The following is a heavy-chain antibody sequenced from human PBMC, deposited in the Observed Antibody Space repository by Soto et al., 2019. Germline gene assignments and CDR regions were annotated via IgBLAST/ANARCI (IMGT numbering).Heavy chain of an antibody. V-gene: IGHV1-46*01. CDR2: INPSGGST. D-gene: IGHD6-6*01. J-gene: IGHJ4*02. CDR3: ARDGRISYSSALYYCHS. Sequence: QVQLVQSGAEVKKPGASVKVSCKASGYTFTSYYMHWVRQAPGQGLEWMGIINPSGGSTSYAQKFQGRDTMTRDASTSTVYMEVRRLRSEDTAAYCCARDGRISYSSALYYCHSWGQGTLVTFSS. CDR1: GYTFTSYY.